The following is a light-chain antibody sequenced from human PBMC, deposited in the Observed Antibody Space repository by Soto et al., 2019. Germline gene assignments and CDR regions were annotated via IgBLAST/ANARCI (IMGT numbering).Light chain of an antibody. J-gene: IGKJ2*01. CDR2: AAP. V-gene: IGKV1-6*01. Sequence: AIQMTQSPSSLSASVGDRVTITCRASQGIRNDLGWYQQKPGKAPKLLIYAAPSLQSGVPSRFSGSGSGTDFTLTISSLQPEDFATYYCLQDYNYPPYTFGQGTKLEIK. CDR3: LQDYNYPPYT. CDR1: QGIRND.